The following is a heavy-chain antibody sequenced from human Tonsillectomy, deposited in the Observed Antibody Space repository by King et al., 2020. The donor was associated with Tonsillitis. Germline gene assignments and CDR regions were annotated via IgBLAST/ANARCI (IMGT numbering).Heavy chain of an antibody. J-gene: IGHJ3*02. Sequence: EVQLVESGGGLVQPGGSLRLSCAASGFVFSNYDMNWVRQAPGTGLEWISFISSSGSITHYGGSVKGRFTVSRDNAKNSLYLQMNSLRDGDTAVYYCATEPRGGAVAGTAFDIWGQGTMVTVSS. V-gene: IGHV3-48*02. D-gene: IGHD6-13*01. CDR2: ISSSGSIT. CDR3: ATEPRGGAVAGTAFDI. CDR1: GFVFSNYD.